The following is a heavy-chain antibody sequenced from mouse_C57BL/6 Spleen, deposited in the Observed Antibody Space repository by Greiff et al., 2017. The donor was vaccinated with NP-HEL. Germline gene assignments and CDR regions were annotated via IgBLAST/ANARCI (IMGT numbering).Heavy chain of an antibody. Sequence: EVMLVESGGGLVQPGGSLSLSCAASGFTFTDYYMSWVRQPPGKALEWLGFIRNKANGYTTEYSASVKGRFTISRDNSQSILYLQMNALRAEDSATYYCARYKGYDSNSYYAMDYWGQGTSVTVSS. D-gene: IGHD2-5*01. CDR3: ARYKGYDSNSYYAMDY. V-gene: IGHV7-3*01. J-gene: IGHJ4*01. CDR2: IRNKANGYTT. CDR1: GFTFTDYY.